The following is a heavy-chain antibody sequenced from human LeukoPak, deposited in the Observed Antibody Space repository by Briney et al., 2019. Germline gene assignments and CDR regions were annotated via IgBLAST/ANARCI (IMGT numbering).Heavy chain of an antibody. CDR2: IYYSGST. D-gene: IGHD3-16*01. CDR3: ARDLAGFDP. Sequence: PSETLSLTCTVSGGSISSSRDYWAWLRQPPGKGLEWIANIYYSGSTYYSPSLKSRVTISVDTSKNQFSLKLSSVTAADTAVYYCARDLAGFDPWGQGTLVTVSS. CDR1: GGSISSSRDY. V-gene: IGHV4-39*02. J-gene: IGHJ5*02.